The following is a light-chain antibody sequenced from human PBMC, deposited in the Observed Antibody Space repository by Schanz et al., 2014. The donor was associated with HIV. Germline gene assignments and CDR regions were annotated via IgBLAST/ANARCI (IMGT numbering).Light chain of an antibody. CDR1: SGDVGSYNY. CDR3: CSYTTTSTYV. Sequence: QSALTQPASVSGSPGQSISISCTGTSGDVGSYNYVSWYQQHPGKAPKLMIYDVSNRPSGVSSRFSGSKSGNTASLTISVLQAEDEADYYCCSYTTTSTYVFGAGTKLTVL. CDR2: DVS. V-gene: IGLV2-14*03. J-gene: IGLJ1*01.